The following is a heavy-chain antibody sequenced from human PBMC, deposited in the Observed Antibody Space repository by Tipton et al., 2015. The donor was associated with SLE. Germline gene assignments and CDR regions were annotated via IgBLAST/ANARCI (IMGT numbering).Heavy chain of an antibody. J-gene: IGHJ4*02. Sequence: TLSLTCTVSGGSISSSAYYWGWIRQPPGKGLEWIGSIYYSGTTYYNPSLKSRVTISIDTSKNQFSLNLTSVTAADTAVYYCASEALGPPPCFDYWGQGTLVTVSS. CDR2: IYYSGTT. V-gene: IGHV4-39*07. CDR3: ASEALGPPPCFDY. CDR1: GGSISSSAYY.